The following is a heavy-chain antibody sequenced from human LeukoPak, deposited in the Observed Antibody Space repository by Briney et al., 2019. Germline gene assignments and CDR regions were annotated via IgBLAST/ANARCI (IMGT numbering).Heavy chain of an antibody. V-gene: IGHV4-59*01. CDR1: GGSISSYY. CDR2: IYYSGST. CDR3: ARGDYYYYYYMDV. J-gene: IGHJ6*03. D-gene: IGHD3-16*01. Sequence: SETLSLTCTGSGGSISSYYWSWIRQPPGKGLEWIGYIYYSGSTKYNPSLKSRVTISVDTSKNQFSLKLSSVTAADTAVYYCARGDYYYYYYMDVWGKGTTVTVSS.